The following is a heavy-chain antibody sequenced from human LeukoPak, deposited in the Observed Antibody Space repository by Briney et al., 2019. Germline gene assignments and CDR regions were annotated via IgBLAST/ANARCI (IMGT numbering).Heavy chain of an antibody. J-gene: IGHJ4*02. CDR1: GYTFTSYY. D-gene: IGHD3-9*01. CDR3: ARDRITYYDILTGLDY. CDR2: INPSGGST. Sequence: GASVKVSCKASGYTFTSYYMHWVRQAPGQGLEWMGIINPSGGSTSYAQKFQGRVTMTRDTSTSTVYMELSSLRSDDTAVYYCARDRITYYDILTGLDYWGQGTLVTVSS. V-gene: IGHV1-46*01.